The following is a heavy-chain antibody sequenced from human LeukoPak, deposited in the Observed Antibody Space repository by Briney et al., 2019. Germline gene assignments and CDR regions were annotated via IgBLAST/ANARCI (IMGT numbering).Heavy chain of an antibody. D-gene: IGHD1-26*01. Sequence: GGSLRLSCVASGFTFDDFAMHWVRQAPGKGLEWVSGISWNSGSVVYVDSVKGRFTISRDNAKNSLYLQMNSLRAEDTAVYYCARAGEGSGSYPYYFDYWGQGTLVTVSS. CDR2: ISWNSGSV. CDR1: GFTFDDFA. J-gene: IGHJ4*02. CDR3: ARAGEGSGSYPYYFDY. V-gene: IGHV3-9*01.